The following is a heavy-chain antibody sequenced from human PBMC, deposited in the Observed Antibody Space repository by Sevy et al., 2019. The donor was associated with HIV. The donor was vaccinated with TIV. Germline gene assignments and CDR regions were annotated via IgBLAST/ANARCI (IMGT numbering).Heavy chain of an antibody. CDR1: GFTFSSFA. V-gene: IGHV3-23*01. D-gene: IGHD5-18*01. CDR3: AKKMGGGSGMAFLVDY. Sequence: GGSLRLSCAASGFTFSSFAMGWVRQAPGKGLDWISVISGTGDHKYYADSVKGRSTISRDNSKNTLFLQMNNLRAEDTAIFYCAKKMGGGSGMAFLVDYWGQGTLVTVSS. CDR2: ISGTGDHK. J-gene: IGHJ4*02.